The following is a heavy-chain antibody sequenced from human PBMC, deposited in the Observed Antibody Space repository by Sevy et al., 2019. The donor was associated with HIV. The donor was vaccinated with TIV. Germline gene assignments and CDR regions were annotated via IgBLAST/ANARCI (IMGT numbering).Heavy chain of an antibody. Sequence: VGSLRLSCAASGFTFSNYGMHWVRQAPGKGLEGVGAIFSEANIKYYVDSVKGRFAISRDNSKNTVYLQMNSLRAEDTAVYSCARESGSNWYFDLWGRGTPVTVSS. J-gene: IGHJ2*01. CDR3: ARESGSNWYFDL. V-gene: IGHV3-33*01. D-gene: IGHD1-26*01. CDR1: GFTFSNYG. CDR2: IFSEANIK.